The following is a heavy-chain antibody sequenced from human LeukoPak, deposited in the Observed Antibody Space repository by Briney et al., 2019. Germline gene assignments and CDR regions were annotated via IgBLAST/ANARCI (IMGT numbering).Heavy chain of an antibody. J-gene: IGHJ4*02. CDR1: GFTFSSYS. Sequence: GGSLRLSCAASGFTFSSYSMNWVRQAPGKGLEWVSSISSSSYIYYADSVNGRFTISRDNARNSLYLQMNSLRAEDTAVYYCASFTEPVTVYGGQGPLVTVSS. CDR2: ISSSSYI. V-gene: IGHV3-21*01. CDR3: ASFTEPVTVY. D-gene: IGHD1-14*01.